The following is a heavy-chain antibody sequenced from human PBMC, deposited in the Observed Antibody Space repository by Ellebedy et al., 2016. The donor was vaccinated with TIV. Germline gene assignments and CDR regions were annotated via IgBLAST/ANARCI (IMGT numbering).Heavy chain of an antibody. CDR1: GFIFSSYG. D-gene: IGHD3-3*01. CDR2: ISYDGSNK. J-gene: IGHJ6*02. Sequence: GESLKISCAASGFIFSSYGMHWVRQAPGKGLEWVAVISYDGSNKYYADSVKGRFTISRDNSKNTLYLQMNSLRAEDTAVYYCAKVVSLRFLEWLANYYYYGMDVWGQGTTVTVSS. V-gene: IGHV3-30*18. CDR3: AKVVSLRFLEWLANYYYYGMDV.